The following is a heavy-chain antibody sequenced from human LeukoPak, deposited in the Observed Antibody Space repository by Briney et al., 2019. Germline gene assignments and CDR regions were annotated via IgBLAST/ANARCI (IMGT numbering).Heavy chain of an antibody. Sequence: ASVKVSCKASGYTFTGYYMHWVRQAPGQGLEWMGWINPNSGGTNYAQKFQGRVTMTRNTSISTAYMELSSLRSEDTAVYYCARGEERYYDFWSGYYKTDAFDIWGQGTMVTVSS. D-gene: IGHD3-3*01. CDR1: GYTFTGYY. J-gene: IGHJ3*02. V-gene: IGHV1-2*02. CDR3: ARGEERYYDFWSGYYKTDAFDI. CDR2: INPNSGGT.